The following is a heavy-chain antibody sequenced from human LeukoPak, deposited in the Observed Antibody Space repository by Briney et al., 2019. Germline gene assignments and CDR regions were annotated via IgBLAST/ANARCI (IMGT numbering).Heavy chain of an antibody. CDR2: INHSGST. J-gene: IGHJ5*02. Sequence: PSETLSLTCAVYGGSFSGYYWSWIRQPPGKGLEWIGEINHSGSTNYNPSLKSRVTISVDTSKNQFSLKLSSVTAADTAVYYCARIPAYDYVWGNPHWFDPWGQGTLVTVSS. D-gene: IGHD3-16*01. CDR1: GGSFSGYY. V-gene: IGHV4-34*01. CDR3: ARIPAYDYVWGNPHWFDP.